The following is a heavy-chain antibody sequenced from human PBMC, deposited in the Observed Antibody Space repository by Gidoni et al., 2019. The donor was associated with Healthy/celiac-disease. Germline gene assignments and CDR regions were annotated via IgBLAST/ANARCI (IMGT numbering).Heavy chain of an antibody. D-gene: IGHD4-17*01. CDR1: GYTFTGYY. CDR3: ARVGYGDYVPHFDY. V-gene: IGHV1-2*02. CDR2: ITPNSGGT. J-gene: IGHJ4*02. Sequence: QVQLVLSGAEVKKPGASVKVSCKASGYTFTGYYMHWVRQDPGQGLEWMGWITPNSGGTRYAQNFQGRVTMTRDTYISTAYMELSRLRSDDTAVYYCARVGYGDYVPHFDYWGQGTLVTVSS.